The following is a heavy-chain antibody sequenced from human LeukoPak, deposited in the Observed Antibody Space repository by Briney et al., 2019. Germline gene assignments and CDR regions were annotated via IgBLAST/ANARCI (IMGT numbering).Heavy chain of an antibody. CDR3: ARSRRVRYCSYISCYAGFFEF. Sequence: ASVKVSCKASGGTFSSYAISWVRQAPGQGLEWMGGIIPLFGTANYAQKFQGGVTLTAGESTSTPYIELSGLRSEGTRVCIFARSRRVRYCSYISCYAGFFEFWGKGTLVTVSS. V-gene: IGHV1-69*13. CDR2: IIPLFGTA. J-gene: IGHJ4*02. D-gene: IGHD2-2*01. CDR1: GGTFSSYA.